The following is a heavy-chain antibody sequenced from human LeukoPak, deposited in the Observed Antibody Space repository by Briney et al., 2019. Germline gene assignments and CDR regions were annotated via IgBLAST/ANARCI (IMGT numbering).Heavy chain of an antibody. D-gene: IGHD3-22*01. Sequence: GGSLRLSCAASGFTFSSYGMHWVRQAPGKGLEGVAVIWYDGSNKYYADSVKGRFTISRDNSKNTLYLQVNSLRAEDTAVYYCAREYPPRYYYDSSGYLDYWGQGTLVTVSS. V-gene: IGHV3-33*01. CDR1: GFTFSSYG. CDR3: AREYPPRYYYDSSGYLDY. J-gene: IGHJ4*02. CDR2: IWYDGSNK.